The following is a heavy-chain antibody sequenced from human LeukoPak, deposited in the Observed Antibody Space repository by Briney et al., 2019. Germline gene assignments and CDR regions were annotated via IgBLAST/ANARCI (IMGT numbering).Heavy chain of an antibody. CDR2: INPNSGGT. CDR3: STVPHRTKYAFDI. D-gene: IGHD1/OR15-1a*01. Sequence: ASVKVSCKASGYTFTGYYMHWVRQAPGQGLEWMGWINPNSGGTNYAQKFQGRVTMTRDTSISTAYMELSRLRSDDTAVYYCSTVPHRTKYAFDIWGQGTMVTVSS. V-gene: IGHV1-2*02. CDR1: GYTFTGYY. J-gene: IGHJ3*02.